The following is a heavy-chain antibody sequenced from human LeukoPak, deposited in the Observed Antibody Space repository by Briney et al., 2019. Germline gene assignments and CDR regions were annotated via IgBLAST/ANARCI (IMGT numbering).Heavy chain of an antibody. D-gene: IGHD3-10*01. J-gene: IGHJ4*02. Sequence: PSETLSLTCAVSGGSISSSNWWSWVRQPPGKGLEWIGEIYHSGSTNYNPSLKSRVTISVDKSKNQFSLKLSSVTAADTAVYYCARGLGYYGSGSYDYWGQGTLVTVSS. CDR3: ARGLGYYGSGSYDY. CDR1: GGSISSSNW. CDR2: IYHSGST. V-gene: IGHV4-4*02.